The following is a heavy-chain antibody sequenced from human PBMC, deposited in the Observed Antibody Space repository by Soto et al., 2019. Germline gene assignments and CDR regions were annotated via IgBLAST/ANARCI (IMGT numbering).Heavy chain of an antibody. D-gene: IGHD2-15*01. J-gene: IGHJ5*02. CDR3: ARAEAARNWFDP. V-gene: IGHV4-31*03. CDR2: IYYSGST. CDR1: GGSISSGGYY. Sequence: NPSETLSLTCTVSGGSISSGGYYWSWIRQHPGKGLEWIGYIYYSGSTYYNPSLKSRVTISVDTSKNQFSLKLSSVTAADTAVYYCARAEAARNWFDPWGQGTLVTVSS.